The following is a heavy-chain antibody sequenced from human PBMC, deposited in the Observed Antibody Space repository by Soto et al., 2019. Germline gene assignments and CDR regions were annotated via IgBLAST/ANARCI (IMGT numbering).Heavy chain of an antibody. Sequence: QMQLVQSGPEVKKPGTSVKVSCKASGFTFTNSALQWFRQAPGKPLQWKGWIVVGSGNTNSAQKFQERVTITRDMSTSTAYVELSSLRSEDTAVYYCAADRATPPYLPGNNWFDPWGQGTLVTVSS. CDR1: GFTFTNSA. CDR2: IVVGSGNT. D-gene: IGHD3-16*01. J-gene: IGHJ5*02. V-gene: IGHV1-58*01. CDR3: AADRATPPYLPGNNWFDP.